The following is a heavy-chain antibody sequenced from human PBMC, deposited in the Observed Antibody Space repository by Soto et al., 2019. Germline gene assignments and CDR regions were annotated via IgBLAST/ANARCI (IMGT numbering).Heavy chain of an antibody. CDR1: GCTFSSYA. Sequence: AVKVASKASGCTFSSYAFSWVRQGPGQGREWMIGLIPIFGTANYAQKFQGRITINADESTINVYMEMISVTSADTAVYNCARDRGHSSSWYGYYYYYGMDVWGQGTTVTVSS. V-gene: IGHV1-69*13. CDR3: ARDRGHSSSWYGYYYYYGMDV. D-gene: IGHD6-13*01. J-gene: IGHJ6*02. CDR2: LIPIFGTA.